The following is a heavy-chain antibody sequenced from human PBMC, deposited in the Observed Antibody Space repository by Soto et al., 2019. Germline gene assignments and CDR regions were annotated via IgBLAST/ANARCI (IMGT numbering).Heavy chain of an antibody. D-gene: IGHD6-6*01. V-gene: IGHV1-46*02. CDR2: IHPRCGNT. Sequence: ASVKVSCKASGYSFNAYFMHWVRQAPGQGLEWMGIIHPRCGNTNYAQKFQGRVAMTWDTSTSTVYMQLSSLRSDDTAVYYCARAPYSSSSFFFDYWGQGTLVTVSS. CDR3: ARAPYSSSSFFFDY. J-gene: IGHJ4*02. CDR1: GYSFNAYF.